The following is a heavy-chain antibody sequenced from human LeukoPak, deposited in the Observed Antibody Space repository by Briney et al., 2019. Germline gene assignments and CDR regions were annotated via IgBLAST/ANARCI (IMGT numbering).Heavy chain of an antibody. Sequence: GGSLRLSCAASGFTFSNYGMHWVRQAPGKGLEWVAVNTYDGSNKYYADSVKGRFTTSRDNSKNTLYLQMNSLRVEDTAVYYCAKDRRDGYNYLFDYWGQGTLVTVSS. CDR2: NTYDGSNK. CDR1: GFTFSNYG. J-gene: IGHJ4*02. D-gene: IGHD5-24*01. CDR3: AKDRRDGYNYLFDY. V-gene: IGHV3-30*18.